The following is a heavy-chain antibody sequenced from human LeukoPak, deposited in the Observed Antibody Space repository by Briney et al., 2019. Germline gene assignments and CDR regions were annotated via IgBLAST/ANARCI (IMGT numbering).Heavy chain of an antibody. CDR1: GCTFSSYW. J-gene: IGHJ3*01. V-gene: IGHV3-7*03. Sequence: GGSLRLSCAVSGCTFSSYWMSWVRQAPGKGLEWVANIKEDGSAKDHVDSVKGRFTISRDNAKNSLSLQMNSLRAEDTAVYYCARVYSSSSGKNAFDFWGQGTLVTVSS. CDR2: IKEDGSAK. CDR3: ARVYSSSSGKNAFDF. D-gene: IGHD6-6*01.